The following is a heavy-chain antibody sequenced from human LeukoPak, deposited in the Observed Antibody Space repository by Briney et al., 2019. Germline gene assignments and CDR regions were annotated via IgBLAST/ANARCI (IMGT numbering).Heavy chain of an antibody. CDR3: ARLLGYCSGGSCYGFDY. Sequence: GGSLRLSCAASGFTFSSYWMQWVRQAPGKGLVWVSRINSDGSSTTYADSVKGRFTISRDNAKNTLYLQMNSLRAEDTAVYYCARLLGYCSGGSCYGFDYWGQGTLVTVSS. J-gene: IGHJ4*02. CDR1: GFTFSSYW. CDR2: INSDGSST. D-gene: IGHD2-15*01. V-gene: IGHV3-74*01.